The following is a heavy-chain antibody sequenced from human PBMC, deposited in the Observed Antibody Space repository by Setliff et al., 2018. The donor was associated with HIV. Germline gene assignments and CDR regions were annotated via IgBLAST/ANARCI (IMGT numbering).Heavy chain of an antibody. CDR2: INPSGAIT. Sequence: ASVKVSCKPSGGTFNNFAISWVRQAPGQGLEWMGMINPSGAITNYAQQFQGRVTMTRDTSTSTVYMELSSLRSEDTAVYYCAREPPRRRGTVTEDYWGQGTLVTVSS. J-gene: IGHJ4*02. CDR1: GGTFNNFA. CDR3: AREPPRRRGTVTEDY. D-gene: IGHD4-17*01. V-gene: IGHV1-46*02.